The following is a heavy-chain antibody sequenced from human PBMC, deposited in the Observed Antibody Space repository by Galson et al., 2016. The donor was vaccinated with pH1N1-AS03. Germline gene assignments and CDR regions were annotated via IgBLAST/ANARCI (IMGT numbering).Heavy chain of an antibody. Sequence: SETLSLTCTVSGGSISTHYWNWIRQSPGKGLEWIGYIYYSGHTKYNPSLESRVTISVDTSKNQFSLKLNSVTAADTAVYYCARGDTIFEVVINEFDVWGQGAKVTVSS. D-gene: IGHD3-3*01. CDR2: IYYSGHT. V-gene: IGHV4-59*11. CDR3: ARGDTIFEVVINEFDV. CDR1: GGSISTHY. J-gene: IGHJ3*01.